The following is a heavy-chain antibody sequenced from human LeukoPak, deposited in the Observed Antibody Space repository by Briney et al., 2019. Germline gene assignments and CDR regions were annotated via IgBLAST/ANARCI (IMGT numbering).Heavy chain of an antibody. CDR2: IYYSGST. J-gene: IGHJ6*02. D-gene: IGHD5-12*01. Sequence: GSLRLTCTGSGFTFSNYRMNWVRQPPGKGLEWIGYIYYSGSTNYNPSLKSRVTISVDTSKNQFSLKLSSVTAADTAVYYCASLLRPDRYYYGMDVWGQGTTVTVSS. CDR1: GFTFSNYR. V-gene: IGHV4-59*08. CDR3: ASLLRPDRYYYGMDV.